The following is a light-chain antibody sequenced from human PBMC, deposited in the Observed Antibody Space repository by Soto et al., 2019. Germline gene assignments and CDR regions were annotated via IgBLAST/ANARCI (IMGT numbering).Light chain of an antibody. J-gene: IGLJ1*01. Sequence: QSALTQPASVSGSPGQSITISCTGTSSDVGGYNYVSWYQQHPGKVPKLIIYEVSNRPSGISPRFSGSKSGNMASLTISGLQTEDEADYYCVSKTSIFTYVFGTGTKVTVL. CDR3: VSKTSIFTYV. CDR2: EVS. V-gene: IGLV2-14*01. CDR1: SSDVGGYNY.